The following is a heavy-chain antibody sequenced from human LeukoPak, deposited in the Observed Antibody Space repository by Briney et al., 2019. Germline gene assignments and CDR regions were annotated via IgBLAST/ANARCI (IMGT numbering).Heavy chain of an antibody. V-gene: IGHV4-4*07. Sequence: SETLSLTCTVSGGSISSYYWSWIRQPAGKGLEWIGRIYTSGSTNYNPSLKSRVTMSVGTSKNQFSLKLSSVTAADTAVYYCARDRPSVYYDFWSGYYSYFDYWGQGTLVTVSS. CDR3: ARDRPSVYYDFWSGYYSYFDY. D-gene: IGHD3-3*01. J-gene: IGHJ4*02. CDR1: GGSISSYY. CDR2: IYTSGST.